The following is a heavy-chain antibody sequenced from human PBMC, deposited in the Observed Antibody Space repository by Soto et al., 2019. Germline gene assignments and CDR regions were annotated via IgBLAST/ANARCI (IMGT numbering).Heavy chain of an antibody. V-gene: IGHV1-69*13. CDR2: IIFSFGSV. D-gene: IGHD2-15*01. CDR3: AIVTPRAPGGGNTFDI. J-gene: IGHJ3*02. Sequence: SVKVSCKTFGGTFSRYAISWVRLAPGQGLEWMGGIIFSFGSVNYAQKFQGRVTITADESTDTAYMELSGLRSEDTAVYYCAIVTPRAPGGGNTFDIWGQGXLVTVSS. CDR1: GGTFSRYA.